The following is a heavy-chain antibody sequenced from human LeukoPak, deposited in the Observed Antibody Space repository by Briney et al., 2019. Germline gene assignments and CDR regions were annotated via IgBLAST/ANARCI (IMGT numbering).Heavy chain of an antibody. Sequence: SETLSLTCIVSGGSISTSTYYWAWVRQPPGKGLEWIGSIYKTGSTYYNPSLKSRVTISVDTSKNQFSLKLSSVTAADTAVYYCARSGTDYDFLGYFDYWGQGTLVTVSS. J-gene: IGHJ4*02. CDR3: ARSGTDYDFLGYFDY. V-gene: IGHV4-39*07. CDR1: GGSISTSTYY. CDR2: IYKTGST. D-gene: IGHD3-3*01.